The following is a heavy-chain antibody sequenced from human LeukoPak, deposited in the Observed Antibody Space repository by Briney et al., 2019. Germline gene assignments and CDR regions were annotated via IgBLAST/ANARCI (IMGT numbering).Heavy chain of an antibody. Sequence: GRSLRLSCAASGFTFSSYAMHWVRQAPGKGLEWVAVISYDGSNKYYADSVKGRFTISRDNSKNTLYLQMNSLRAEDTAVYYCAKDGIFGVVRFDYWGQGTLVTVSS. CDR2: ISYDGSNK. CDR3: AKDGIFGVVRFDY. D-gene: IGHD3-3*01. CDR1: GFTFSSYA. J-gene: IGHJ4*02. V-gene: IGHV3-30-3*01.